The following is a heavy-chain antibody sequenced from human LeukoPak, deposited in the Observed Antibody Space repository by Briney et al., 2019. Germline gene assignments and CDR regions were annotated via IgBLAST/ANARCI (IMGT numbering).Heavy chain of an antibody. CDR3: APLSGSYFGDDAFDI. V-gene: IGHV3-48*04. J-gene: IGHJ3*02. CDR1: GFAFSTYW. CDR2: ISSSGSTI. D-gene: IGHD1-26*01. Sequence: QPGGSLRLSCAASGFAFSTYWMHWVRQAPGKGLEWVSYISSSGSTIYYADSVKGRFTISRDNAKNSLYLQMNSLRAEDTAVYYCAPLSGSYFGDDAFDIWGQGTMVTVSS.